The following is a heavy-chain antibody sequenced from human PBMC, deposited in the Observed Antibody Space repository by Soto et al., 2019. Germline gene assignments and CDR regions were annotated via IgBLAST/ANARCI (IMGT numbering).Heavy chain of an antibody. J-gene: IGHJ6*02. CDR1: GFTFSIYW. D-gene: IGHD4-17*01. CDR2: IKQDGSEK. Sequence: GGSLRLSCAASGFTFSIYWMSWVRQAPGKGLDWVSNIKQDGSEKCYVDSVKGRFNISRDNAKNSLYLQMNSLRAEDRAVYYCARGRLDYGDYDLEGMHXWGQGTSVTVS. CDR3: ARGRLDYGDYDLEGMHX. V-gene: IGHV3-7*01.